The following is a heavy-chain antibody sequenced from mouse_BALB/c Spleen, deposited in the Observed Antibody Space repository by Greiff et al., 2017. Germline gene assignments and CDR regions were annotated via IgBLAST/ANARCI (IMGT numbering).Heavy chain of an antibody. CDR1: GYAFSSSW. Sequence: VQLQQSGPELVKPGASVKISCKASGYAFSSSWMNWVKQRPGQGLEWIGRIYPGDGDTNYNGKFKGKATLTADKSSSTAYMQLSSLTSVDSAVYFCARDDGNYEGFAYGGQGTLVTVSA. V-gene: IGHV1-82*01. J-gene: IGHJ3*01. CDR3: ARDDGNYEGFAY. CDR2: IYPGDGDT. D-gene: IGHD2-1*01.